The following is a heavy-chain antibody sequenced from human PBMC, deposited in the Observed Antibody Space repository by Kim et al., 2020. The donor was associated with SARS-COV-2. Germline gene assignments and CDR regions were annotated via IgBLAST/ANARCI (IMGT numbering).Heavy chain of an antibody. Sequence: YYADSVKGRFTISRDNAKNSLYLQMNSLRDEDTAVYYCAREVVVAAAFDHWGQGTLVTVSS. D-gene: IGHD2-15*01. CDR3: AREVVVAAAFDH. J-gene: IGHJ4*02. V-gene: IGHV3-48*02.